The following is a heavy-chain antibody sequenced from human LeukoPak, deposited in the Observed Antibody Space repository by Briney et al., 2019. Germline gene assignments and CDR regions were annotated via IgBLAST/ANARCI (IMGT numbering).Heavy chain of an antibody. CDR1: GFTFSSYA. Sequence: GGSLRLSCVGSGFTFSSYAMHWVRQAPGKGLEWVAVISYDGSNKYYADSVKGRFTISRDNSKNTLYLQMNSLRAEDTAVYYCAKVRTWIQLWSLDYWGQGTLVTVSS. V-gene: IGHV3-30-3*01. D-gene: IGHD5-18*01. CDR2: ISYDGSNK. CDR3: AKVRTWIQLWSLDY. J-gene: IGHJ4*02.